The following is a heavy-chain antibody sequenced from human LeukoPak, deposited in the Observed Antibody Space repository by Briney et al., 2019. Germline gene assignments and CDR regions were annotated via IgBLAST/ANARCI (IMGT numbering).Heavy chain of an antibody. CDR2: ISTSSSYI. CDR3: ARVAGDCSSTSCYSYYYMDV. J-gene: IGHJ6*03. CDR1: GFTFSSYN. V-gene: IGHV3-21*01. D-gene: IGHD2-2*01. Sequence: GGSLRLSCAASGFTFSSYNMNWVRQAPGKGLEWVSSISTSSSYIYYADSVKGRFTISRDNARNSLYLQMNSLRAEDTAVYYCARVAGDCSSTSCYSYYYMDVWGKGTTVTISS.